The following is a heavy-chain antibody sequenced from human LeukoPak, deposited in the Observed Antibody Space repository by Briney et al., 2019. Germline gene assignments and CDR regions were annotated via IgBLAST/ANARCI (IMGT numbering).Heavy chain of an antibody. Sequence: SETLSLTCTVSGGSISSYYWSWIRQPPGKGLKWIGYIYYSGSTNYNPSLKSRVTISVDTSKNQFSLKLSSVTAADTAVYYCARESSNYYDSSGGYDYWGQGTLVTVSS. CDR2: IYYSGST. CDR1: GGSISSYY. CDR3: ARESSNYYDSSGGYDY. V-gene: IGHV4-59*01. D-gene: IGHD3-22*01. J-gene: IGHJ4*02.